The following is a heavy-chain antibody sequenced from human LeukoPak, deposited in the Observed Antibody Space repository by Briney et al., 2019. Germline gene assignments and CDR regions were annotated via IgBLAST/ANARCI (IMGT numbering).Heavy chain of an antibody. CDR2: IRSDGSNK. CDR1: GFTFSGYS. Sequence: GGSLRLSCAASGFTFSGYSMHWVRQAPGKGLEWVAFIRSDGSNKYYADSVKGRFTISRDNSKLYLQMNSLRAEDTAVYYCAKGDTTWELPHDYWGQGTLVTVSS. J-gene: IGHJ4*02. V-gene: IGHV3-30*02. CDR3: AKGDTTWELPHDY. D-gene: IGHD1-26*01.